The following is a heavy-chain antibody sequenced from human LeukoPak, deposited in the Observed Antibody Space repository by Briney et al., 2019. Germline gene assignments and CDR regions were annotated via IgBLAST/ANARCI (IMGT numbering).Heavy chain of an antibody. J-gene: IGHJ5*02. CDR2: IIPIFGTA. V-gene: IGHV1-69*13. CDR1: GGTFSSYA. CDR3: ARVAAAPYKYWFDP. D-gene: IGHD6-13*01. Sequence: SVKVSCKASGGTFSSYAISWVRQAPGQGLEWMGGIIPIFGTANYAQKFQGRVTITADGSTGTAYMELSSLRSEDAAVYYCARVAAAPYKYWFDPWGQGTLVTVSS.